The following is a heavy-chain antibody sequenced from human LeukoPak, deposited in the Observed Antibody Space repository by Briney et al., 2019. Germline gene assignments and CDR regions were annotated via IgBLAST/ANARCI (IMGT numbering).Heavy chain of an antibody. Sequence: GGSLRPSCAASGFTFSSYAMSWVRQAPGKGLEWVSAISGSGGSTYYADSVKGRFTISRDNSKNTLYLQMDSLRAEDTAVYYCAKDEGIVVVPAAFGWWGQGTLVTVSS. CDR3: AKDEGIVVVPAAFGW. CDR2: ISGSGGST. V-gene: IGHV3-23*01. J-gene: IGHJ4*02. CDR1: GFTFSSYA. D-gene: IGHD2-2*01.